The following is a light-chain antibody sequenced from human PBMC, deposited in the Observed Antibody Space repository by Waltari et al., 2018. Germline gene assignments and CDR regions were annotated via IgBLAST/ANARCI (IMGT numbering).Light chain of an antibody. V-gene: IGKV1-5*03. CDR2: KAS. CDR3: QQYNSYSRT. CDR1: QSISSW. Sequence: DIQMTQSPSTLSASVGDRVTITYRASQSISSWLAWYQQKPGKAPKLLIYKASSLESGVPSRFSGSGSGTEFTLTISSLQPDDFATYYCQQYNSYSRTFGQWTKVEIK. J-gene: IGKJ1*01.